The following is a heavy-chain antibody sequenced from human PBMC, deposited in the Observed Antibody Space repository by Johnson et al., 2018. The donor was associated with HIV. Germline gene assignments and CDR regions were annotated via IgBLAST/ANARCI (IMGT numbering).Heavy chain of an antibody. J-gene: IGHJ3*02. CDR2: ISSSGSTI. CDR1: GFTFSDYY. V-gene: IGHV3-11*04. Sequence: QVQLVESGGGLVKPGGSLRLSCAASGFTFSDYYMSWIRQAPGKGLEWVSYISSSGSTIYYADSVKGRFTISRDNAKNSLYLQMNSLRAEDTAVYYCASLARGIVVVVAARDAFDIWGQGTMVTVSS. D-gene: IGHD2-15*01. CDR3: ASLARGIVVVVAARDAFDI.